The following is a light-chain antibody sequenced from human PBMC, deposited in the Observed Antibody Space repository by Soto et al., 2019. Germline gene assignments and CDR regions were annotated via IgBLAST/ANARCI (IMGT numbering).Light chain of an antibody. J-gene: IGKJ1*01. Sequence: DIQMTQSPSTLSASVGDRVTITCRASQSISSWLAWYQQKPGKAPKLLIYDASSLERGVPSRFSGSGSGTEFTITISSLQPDDFATYYCQLYDTYSRTFGQGTKVEIK. CDR2: DAS. CDR3: QLYDTYSRT. V-gene: IGKV1-5*01. CDR1: QSISSW.